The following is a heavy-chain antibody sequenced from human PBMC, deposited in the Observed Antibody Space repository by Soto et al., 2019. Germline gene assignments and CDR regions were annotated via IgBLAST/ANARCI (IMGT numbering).Heavy chain of an antibody. CDR1: GGSISSGGYY. CDR3: TLAQVAATRPVWYYFDY. D-gene: IGHD2-15*01. CDR2: IYYSGST. Sequence: KPSETLSLTCTVSGGSISSGGYYWSWIRQHPGKGLEWIGYIYYSGSTYYNPSLKSRVTISVDTSKNQFSLKLSSVTAADTAVYYCTLAQVAATRPVWYYFDYWAQGTLVTVSS. J-gene: IGHJ4*02. V-gene: IGHV4-31*03.